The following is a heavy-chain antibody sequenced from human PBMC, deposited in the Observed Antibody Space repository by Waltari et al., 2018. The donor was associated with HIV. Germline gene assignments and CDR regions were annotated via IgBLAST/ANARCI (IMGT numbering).Heavy chain of an antibody. J-gene: IGHJ6*02. D-gene: IGHD3-10*01. CDR3: ATDFSGMVRAYSYYSLDV. V-gene: IGHV1-24*01. CDR1: GHTLSELS. CDR2: FDPEDDET. Sequence: QVQLVQSGAEVKKPGASVKVSCKVSGHTLSELSMHWVRQVPGKGLEWMGNFDPEDDETIYAQKLQGRVTMTEDTSSDTAYMGLSSLTSGDTAVYYCATDFSGMVRAYSYYSLDVWGQGTTVTVSS.